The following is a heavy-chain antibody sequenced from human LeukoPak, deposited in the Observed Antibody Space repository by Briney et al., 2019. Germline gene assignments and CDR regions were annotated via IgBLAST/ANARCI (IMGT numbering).Heavy chain of an antibody. CDR1: GYTFTGYF. D-gene: IGHD5-24*01. Sequence: ASVKVSCKASGYTFTGYFMNWVRQAPGQGLEWMGRINPNNGGTNYAQNFQVSVTMTRDTSISTAYMELSSLRSEDTAVYYCARVGDGLNDAFDIWGQGTMVTVSS. CDR2: INPNNGGT. CDR3: ARVGDGLNDAFDI. J-gene: IGHJ3*02. V-gene: IGHV1-2*06.